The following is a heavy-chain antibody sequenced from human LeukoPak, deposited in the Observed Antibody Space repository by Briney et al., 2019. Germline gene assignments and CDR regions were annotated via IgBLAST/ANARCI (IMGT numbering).Heavy chain of an antibody. V-gene: IGHV1-8*01. Sequence: GASVKVSCKASGYTFTSYDISWVRQATGQGLEWMGWMNPNSGNTGYAQKFQGRVTMTRNTSISTAYMELSSLRSEDTAVYYCARSNRLRHCSGGSCYSFGYWGQGTLVTVSS. CDR1: GYTFTSYD. CDR2: MNPNSGNT. CDR3: ARSNRLRHCSGGSCYSFGY. J-gene: IGHJ4*02. D-gene: IGHD2-15*01.